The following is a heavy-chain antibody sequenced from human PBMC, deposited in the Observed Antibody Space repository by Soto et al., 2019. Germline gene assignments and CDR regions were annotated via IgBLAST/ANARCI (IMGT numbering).Heavy chain of an antibody. CDR2: ISGSGGST. D-gene: IGHD4-17*01. Sequence: GGSLRLSCAASGFTFSSYAMSWVRQAPGKGLEWVSAISGSGGSTYYADSVKGRFTISRDNSKNTLYLQMNSLRAGDTAVYYSAKWCCTTVRRSLGPTTGIYYGMDVGGQGTTVTVSS. CDR3: AKWCCTTVRRSLGPTTGIYYGMDV. CDR1: GFTFSSYA. J-gene: IGHJ6*02. V-gene: IGHV3-23*01.